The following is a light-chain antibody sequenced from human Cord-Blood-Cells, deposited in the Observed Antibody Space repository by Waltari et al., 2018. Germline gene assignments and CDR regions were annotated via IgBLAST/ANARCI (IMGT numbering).Light chain of an antibody. CDR1: QSVSSSY. V-gene: IGKV3-20*01. J-gene: IGKJ4*01. CDR2: GAS. CDR3: QQYGSSPPLT. Sequence: EIVLTQSPGTLSLSPGERATLSCRASQSVSSSYLAWYQQKPGQAPRLLIYGASSRATCIPYRFSGSGSGTDCTLTISRLEPEDFAVYYCQQYGSSPPLTFGGGTKVEIK.